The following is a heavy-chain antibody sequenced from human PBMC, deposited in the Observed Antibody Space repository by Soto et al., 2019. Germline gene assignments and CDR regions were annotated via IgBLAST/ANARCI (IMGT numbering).Heavy chain of an antibody. J-gene: IGHJ4*01. Sequence: GGSLRLSCAASGFTFSNYWMHWVRQAPGKGLVWVSRINSDGSSTSYADSVKGRFTISRDNAKNTLYLQMDSLRPEDTAVYYCAKEVAVAGDFDYWGHGTLVTVSS. CDR2: INSDGSST. V-gene: IGHV3-74*01. CDR1: GFTFSNYW. D-gene: IGHD6-19*01. CDR3: AKEVAVAGDFDY.